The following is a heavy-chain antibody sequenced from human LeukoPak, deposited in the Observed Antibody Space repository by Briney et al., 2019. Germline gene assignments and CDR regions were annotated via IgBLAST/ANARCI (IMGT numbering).Heavy chain of an antibody. Sequence: PSETLSLTCTVSGYSISSGYYWGWIRQPPGKGLEWIGSIYHSGSTYYNPSLKSRVTISVDTSKNQFSLKLSSVTAADTAVYYCARQRGAAAGALDYWGQGTLVTVSS. V-gene: IGHV4-38-2*02. CDR3: ARQRGAAAGALDY. D-gene: IGHD6-13*01. CDR1: GYSISSGYY. CDR2: IYHSGST. J-gene: IGHJ4*02.